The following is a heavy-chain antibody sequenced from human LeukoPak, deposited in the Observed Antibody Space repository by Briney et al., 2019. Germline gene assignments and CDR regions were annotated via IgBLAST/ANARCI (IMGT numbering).Heavy chain of an antibody. V-gene: IGHV4-34*01. CDR3: ARARGYSYGYFRYYYGMDV. Sequence: SETLSLTCAVYGGSFSGYYWSWIRQPPGNGLEWIGEINHSGSTNYNPSLKSRVTISVDTSKNQFSLKLSSVTAADTAVYYCARARGYSYGYFRYYYGMDVWGQGTTVTVSS. D-gene: IGHD5-18*01. CDR2: INHSGST. J-gene: IGHJ6*02. CDR1: GGSFSGYY.